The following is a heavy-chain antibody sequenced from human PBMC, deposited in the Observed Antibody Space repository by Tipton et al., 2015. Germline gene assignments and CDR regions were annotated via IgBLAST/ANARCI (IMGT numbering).Heavy chain of an antibody. CDR3: VRFVPLASAGRNWFDP. J-gene: IGHJ5*02. Sequence: TLSLTCTVSGDSISTSHYYWGWLRQPPGEGLEWIGNIYYTAHTHYNPSLESRLTISVDTSKNQFSLKLRSVTAADTAVYYCVRFVPLASAGRNWFDPWGQGTLVTVSS. CDR2: IYYTAHT. V-gene: IGHV4-39*01. CDR1: GDSISTSHYY. D-gene: IGHD6-13*01.